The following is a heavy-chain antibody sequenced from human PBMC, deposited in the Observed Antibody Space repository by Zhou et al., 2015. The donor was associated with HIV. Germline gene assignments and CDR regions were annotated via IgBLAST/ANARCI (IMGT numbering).Heavy chain of an antibody. V-gene: IGHV1-69*09. CDR3: AAGDDNWSYF. D-gene: IGHD1-1*01. CDR2: VIPQSGVV. Sequence: QVQLVQSGAEVKKPGSSVKVSCKASGGTFSNYAISWVRQAPGHGLEWMGRVIPQSGVVDHAQKFKVRVRLSGEKSSLTTFMEIRNLRSEDTAVYFCAAGDDNWSYFWGQGTLVTVSS. J-gene: IGHJ1*01. CDR1: GGTFSNYA.